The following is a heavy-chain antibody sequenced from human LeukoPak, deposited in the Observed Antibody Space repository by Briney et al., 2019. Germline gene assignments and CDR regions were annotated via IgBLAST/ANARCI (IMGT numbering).Heavy chain of an antibody. CDR3: ARGARRGGYFDWLPPKRAYNWFDP. D-gene: IGHD3-9*01. V-gene: IGHV4-39*07. CDR2: INHSGST. J-gene: IGHJ5*02. CDR1: DDSIRNSDYY. Sequence: SETLSLTCTVSDDSIRNSDYYWGWIRQPPGKGLEWIGEINHSGSTNYNPSLKSRVTISVDTSKTQFSLKLSSVTAADTAVYYCARGARRGGYFDWLPPKRAYNWFDPWGQGTLVTVSS.